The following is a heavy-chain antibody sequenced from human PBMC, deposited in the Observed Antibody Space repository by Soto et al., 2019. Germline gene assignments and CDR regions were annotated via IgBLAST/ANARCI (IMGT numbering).Heavy chain of an antibody. D-gene: IGHD3-3*01. Sequence: SETLSLTCAFSVVSISSGGYSCSWIRQPPGKGLEWIGYIYHSGSTYYNPSLKSRVTISVDRSKNQFSLKLSSVTAADTAVYYCASGGVEYRYYGMDVRGQGNTVTVSS. CDR2: IYHSGST. J-gene: IGHJ6*02. V-gene: IGHV4-30-2*01. CDR3: ASGGVEYRYYGMDV. CDR1: VVSISSGGYS.